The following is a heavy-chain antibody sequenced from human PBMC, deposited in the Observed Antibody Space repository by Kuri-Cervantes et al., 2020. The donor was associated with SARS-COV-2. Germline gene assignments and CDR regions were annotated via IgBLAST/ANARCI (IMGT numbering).Heavy chain of an antibody. CDR2: IRSKAYGGTT. V-gene: IGHV3-49*04. CDR3: TTLIDY. Sequence: GESLKISCTASGFTFGDYAMSWVRQAPGKGLEWVGFIRSKAYGGTTEYAASVKGRFTISRDDSKSIAYLQMNSLKTEDTAVYYCTTLIDYWGPGALVTVSS. J-gene: IGHJ4*02. CDR1: GFTFGDYA.